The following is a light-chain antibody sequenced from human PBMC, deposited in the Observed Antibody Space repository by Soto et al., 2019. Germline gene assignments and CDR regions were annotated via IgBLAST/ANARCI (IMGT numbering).Light chain of an antibody. CDR2: DAS. Sequence: DIQMTQSPSSLSASVGDRVTITCQASHDIPSYLNWYQHKPGKAPKLLLYDASILEAGVPSRFSGSGSGTDFTFTISSLQPEDVATYYCQKCDYLPIFGPGTTVDFK. CDR3: QKCDYLPI. J-gene: IGKJ3*01. CDR1: HDIPSY. V-gene: IGKV1-33*01.